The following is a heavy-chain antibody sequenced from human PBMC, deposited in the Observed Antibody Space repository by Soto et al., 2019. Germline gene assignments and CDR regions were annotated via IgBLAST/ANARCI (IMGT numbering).Heavy chain of an antibody. Sequence: PGGSLRLSCAASGFSFATSVMDWVRQAPGKGLEWVATIWKDGTNKFYADSVRGRFTISRDTSKSTLYLQMNSLRAEDTAVYYCARAREPEYSSAIFFDIWGQGALVTVSS. CDR3: ARAREPEYSSAIFFDI. D-gene: IGHD5-18*01. CDR1: GFSFATSV. V-gene: IGHV3-33*01. CDR2: IWKDGTNK. J-gene: IGHJ4*02.